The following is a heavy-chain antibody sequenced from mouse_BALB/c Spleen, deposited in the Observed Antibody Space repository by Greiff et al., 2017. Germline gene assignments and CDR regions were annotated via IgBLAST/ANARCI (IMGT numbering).Heavy chain of an antibody. CDR2: IYPGDGDT. CDR3: AREPFDY. CDR1: GYTFTSYW. V-gene: IGHV1-87*01. Sequence: VQLVESGAELARPGASVKLSCKASGYTFTSYWMQWVKQRPGQGLEWIGAIYPGDGDTRYTQKFKGKATLTADKSSSTAYMQLSSLASEDSAVYYCAREPFDYWGQGTTLTVSS. J-gene: IGHJ2*01.